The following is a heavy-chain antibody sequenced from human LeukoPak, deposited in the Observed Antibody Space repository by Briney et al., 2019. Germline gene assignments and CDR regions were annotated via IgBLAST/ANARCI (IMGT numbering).Heavy chain of an antibody. CDR3: ASTIAAAGTPYNWFDP. D-gene: IGHD6-13*01. CDR2: ISHSGSI. Sequence: PSETLSLTCAVSGYSINSGYYWGWIRQPPGKGLEWIGSISHSGSIYYNPSLKSRVTISVDTSKNQFSLKLSSVTAADTAVYYCASTIAAAGTPYNWFDPWGQGTLVTVSS. V-gene: IGHV4-38-2*01. CDR1: GYSINSGYY. J-gene: IGHJ5*02.